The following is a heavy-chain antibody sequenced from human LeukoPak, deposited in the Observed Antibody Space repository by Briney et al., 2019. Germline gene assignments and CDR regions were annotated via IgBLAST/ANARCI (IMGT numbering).Heavy chain of an antibody. CDR3: ARVLYSSGWYDGDY. V-gene: IGHV1-2*02. Sequence: AAVTVSYKASGYTFTKYYIHGVRQAPGQGGEWVGWINLHSGETKYEQNFQGRVTITRDTPISTAYLQLSRLRSDDTAVYYCARVLYSSGWYDGDYWGQGTLVTVSS. D-gene: IGHD6-19*01. CDR1: GYTFTKYY. J-gene: IGHJ4*02. CDR2: INLHSGET.